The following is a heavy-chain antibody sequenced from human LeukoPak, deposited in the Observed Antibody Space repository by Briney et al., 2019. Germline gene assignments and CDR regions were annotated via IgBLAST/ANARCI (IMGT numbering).Heavy chain of an antibody. CDR2: INPNSGGT. Sequence: ASVKVSCKASGYTFTGYCMHWVRQAPGQGLEWMGWINPNSGGTNYAQKFQGRVTMTRDTSISTAYMELSRLRSDDTAVYYCARDHVVGATRLEPPDYWGQGTLVTVSS. CDR1: GYTFTGYC. CDR3: ARDHVVGATRLEPPDY. V-gene: IGHV1-2*02. D-gene: IGHD1-26*01. J-gene: IGHJ4*02.